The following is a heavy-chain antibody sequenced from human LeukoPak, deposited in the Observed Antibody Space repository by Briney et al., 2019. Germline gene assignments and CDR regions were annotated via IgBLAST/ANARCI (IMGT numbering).Heavy chain of an antibody. J-gene: IGHJ3*02. V-gene: IGHV3-23*01. CDR1: GFTFSSYA. CDR2: ISGSGGST. CDR3: ARYYSHGWRDAFDI. D-gene: IGHD2-21*01. Sequence: GGSLRLSCAASGFTFSSYAMSWVRQTPGKGLEWVSAISGSGGSTYYADSVKGRFTISRDNSKNTLHLQMNSLRAEDTAVYYCARYYSHGWRDAFDIWGQGTMVTVSS.